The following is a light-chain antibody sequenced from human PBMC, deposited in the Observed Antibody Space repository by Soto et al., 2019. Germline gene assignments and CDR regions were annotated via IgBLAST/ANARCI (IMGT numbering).Light chain of an antibody. CDR1: QSIVTY. CDR3: QQVKSYPRT. V-gene: IGKV1-9*01. Sequence: DIQMTQSPSSLSAAVGDRVSITCRASQSIVTYLNWYQQKPGKPPKLLIYAESTLQSGVPSRFSGSGSGTRGTLTISSLQPEDFATYYCQQVKSYPRTFGGGTKVDIK. J-gene: IGKJ4*01. CDR2: AES.